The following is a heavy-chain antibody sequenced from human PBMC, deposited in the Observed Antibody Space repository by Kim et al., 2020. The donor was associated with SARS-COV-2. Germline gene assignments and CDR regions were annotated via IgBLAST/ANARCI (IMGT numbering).Heavy chain of an antibody. V-gene: IGHV1-2*02. Sequence: ASVKVSCKASGYTFTAFYLHWLRQAPGQGLEWMGWINPNTGGTTYPQKFQGRVTMTRDTSINTAYMELSRLGSDDTAVYYCARDRWSDYWGQGTLVTVSS. J-gene: IGHJ4*02. D-gene: IGHD2-15*01. CDR2: INPNTGGT. CDR3: ARDRWSDY. CDR1: GYTFTAFY.